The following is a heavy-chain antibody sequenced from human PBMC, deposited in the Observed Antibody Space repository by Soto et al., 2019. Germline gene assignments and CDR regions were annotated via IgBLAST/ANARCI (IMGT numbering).Heavy chain of an antibody. J-gene: IGHJ3*02. CDR1: GFTFSSYS. Sequence: EVQLVESGGGLVQPGGSLRLSCAASGFTFSSYSMNWVRQAPGKGLEWVSYISSSSSTIYYADSVKGRFTISRDNAKNSLYLQMNSLRAEDTAVYYCARDTAVAGGVAAFDIWGQGTMVTVSS. CDR3: ARDTAVAGGVAAFDI. D-gene: IGHD6-19*01. CDR2: ISSSSSTI. V-gene: IGHV3-48*01.